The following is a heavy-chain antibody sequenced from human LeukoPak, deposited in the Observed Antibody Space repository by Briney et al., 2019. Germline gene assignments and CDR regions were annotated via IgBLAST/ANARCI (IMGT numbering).Heavy chain of an antibody. CDR1: GYSISSGYY. CDR2: IYHSGST. CDR3: ASIDDDGDYGI. D-gene: IGHD4-17*01. Sequence: TPETLSLTCAVSGYSISSGYYWGWIRQPPGKGLEWIGSIYHSGSTYYNPSLKSRVTISVDTSKNQFSLKLSSVTAADTAVYYCASIDDDGDYGIWGQGTMVTVSS. J-gene: IGHJ3*02. V-gene: IGHV4-38-2*01.